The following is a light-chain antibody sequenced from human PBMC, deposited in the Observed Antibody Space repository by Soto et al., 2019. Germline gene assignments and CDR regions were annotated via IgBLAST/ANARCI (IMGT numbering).Light chain of an antibody. CDR2: DAS. Sequence: EIVLTQSPATLSLSTGERATLSCRASQGVSSYLAWYQQKPGQAPRLLIYDASNRATGIPARFSGSGSGTDFTLTISSLEPEDFAVYYCQQRSNWPPLTFGQGTKVDIK. V-gene: IGKV3-11*01. J-gene: IGKJ1*01. CDR3: QQRSNWPPLT. CDR1: QGVSSY.